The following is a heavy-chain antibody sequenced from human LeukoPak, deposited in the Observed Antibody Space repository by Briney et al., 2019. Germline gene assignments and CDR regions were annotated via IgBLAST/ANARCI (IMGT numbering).Heavy chain of an antibody. Sequence: GGSLRLSCAASGFTFNDYGMHWVRQAPGKGLEWQAVIWYDGSTKYYADSLKGRFTISRDNSKNTLYLQMNSLRAEDTAMYYCASEAMCSSNSCTFDYWGQGTLVTVSS. J-gene: IGHJ4*02. CDR3: ASEAMCSSNSCTFDY. CDR2: IWYDGSTK. CDR1: GFTFNDYG. D-gene: IGHD2-2*01. V-gene: IGHV3-33*01.